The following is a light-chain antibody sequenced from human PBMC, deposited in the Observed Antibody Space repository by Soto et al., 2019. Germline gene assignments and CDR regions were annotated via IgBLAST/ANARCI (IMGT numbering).Light chain of an antibody. CDR1: QDLDKW. V-gene: IGKV1-5*01. CDR3: QQYSSYWT. Sequence: ILMSQSPSSLSASVGDRVTITCRASQDLDKWLAWYQQKPGRAPNLLIYKSSTLRQGVPSRFSSFGSGTEYILTITDLQPDDFATYYCQQYSSYWTFGQGTVVEMK. J-gene: IGKJ1*01. CDR2: KSS.